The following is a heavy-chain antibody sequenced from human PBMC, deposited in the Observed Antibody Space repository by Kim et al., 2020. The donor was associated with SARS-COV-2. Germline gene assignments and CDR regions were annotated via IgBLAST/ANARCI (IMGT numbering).Heavy chain of an antibody. V-gene: IGHV1-18*04. D-gene: IGHD2-15*01. J-gene: IGHJ6*02. CDR1: GYTFTSYG. CDR2: ISAYNGNT. Sequence: ASVKVSCKASGYTFTSYGISWVRQAPGQGLEWMGWISAYNGNTNYAQKLQGRVTMTTDTSTSTAYMELRSLRSDDTAVYYCARDWSGVVVVAATPEGYYYGMDVWGQGTTVTVSS. CDR3: ARDWSGVVVVAATPEGYYYGMDV.